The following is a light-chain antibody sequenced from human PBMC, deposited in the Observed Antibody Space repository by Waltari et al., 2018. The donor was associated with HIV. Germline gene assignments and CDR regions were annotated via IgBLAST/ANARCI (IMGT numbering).Light chain of an antibody. CDR3: QRYNGVPPS. V-gene: IGKV1-27*01. CDR2: AAA. J-gene: IGKJ4*01. Sequence: DVQMTQSPSYLSASIGDSVSITCRASQGIDNYLAWYQQRPGKVPTLLIYAAATLQSWVPSRFSGRRSGTDFTLTISSLQPEDVATYYCQRYNGVPPSFGGGTKVEIK. CDR1: QGIDNY.